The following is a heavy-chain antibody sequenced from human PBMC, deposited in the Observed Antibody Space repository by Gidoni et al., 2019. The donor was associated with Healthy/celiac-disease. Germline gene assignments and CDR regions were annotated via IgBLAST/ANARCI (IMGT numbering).Heavy chain of an antibody. CDR1: GFTASSNY. D-gene: IGHD4-17*01. CDR3: ARGLRALYYGDYEY. V-gene: IGHV3-53*01. Sequence: EVQLVAYVGGLILPGESLLLSWAAPGFTASSNYMCWVRQASGKGLECVSGIYSGGSTYYADSVKVRFTISRDNSKNTLFLQMNSLRAEDTAVYYCARGLRALYYGDYEYWGQGTLVTVSS. CDR2: IYSGGST. J-gene: IGHJ4*02.